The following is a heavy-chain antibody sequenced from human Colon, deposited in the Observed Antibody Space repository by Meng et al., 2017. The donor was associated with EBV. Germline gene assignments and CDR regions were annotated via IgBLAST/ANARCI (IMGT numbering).Heavy chain of an antibody. Sequence: VPRQAPGPGLVKPSEALSLPCTVSGGSIGSYYWSWIRQPPGKGLEWIGYIYYSGSTNYNPSLKSRVTISVDTSKNQFSLKLSSVTAADTAVYYCARHFINWFDPWGQGTLVTVSS. CDR3: ARHFINWFDP. CDR2: IYYSGST. J-gene: IGHJ5*02. CDR1: GGSIGSYY. V-gene: IGHV4-59*08.